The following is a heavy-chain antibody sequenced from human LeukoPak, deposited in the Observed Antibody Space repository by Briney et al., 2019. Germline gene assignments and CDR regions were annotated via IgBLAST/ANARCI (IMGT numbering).Heavy chain of an antibody. V-gene: IGHV3-23*01. D-gene: IGHD6-19*01. CDR1: GFTFSSYA. CDR3: ANRIAVAGTAPA. Sequence: GGSLRLSCAASGFTFSSYAMTWVRQAPGKGLEWVSGISGSSGSTYYADSVKGRFTISRDNSKDTLYLQMNSLRAEDTAVYYCANRIAVAGTAPAWGQGTLVTVSS. J-gene: IGHJ4*02. CDR2: ISGSSGST.